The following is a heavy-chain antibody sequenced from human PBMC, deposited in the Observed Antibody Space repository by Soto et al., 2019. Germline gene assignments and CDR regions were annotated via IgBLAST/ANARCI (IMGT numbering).Heavy chain of an antibody. D-gene: IGHD6-13*01. CDR3: ARVGRIAAASGYYYYGMDV. V-gene: IGHV4-34*01. CDR1: GGSLSGYY. Sequence: PETLSLTCAVYGGSLSGYYWSWIRQPPGKGLEWIGEINHSGSTNYNPSLKSRVTISVDTSKNQFSLKLSSVTAADTAVYYCARVGRIAAASGYYYYGMDVWGQGTTVTVSS. J-gene: IGHJ6*02. CDR2: INHSGST.